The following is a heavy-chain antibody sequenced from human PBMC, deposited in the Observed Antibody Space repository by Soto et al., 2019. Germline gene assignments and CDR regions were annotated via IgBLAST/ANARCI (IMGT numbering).Heavy chain of an antibody. CDR2: IYPGDSDT. Sequence: GESLKISCKGSGYSFTSYWIGWVRQMPGKGLEWMGIIYPGDSDTRYSPSFQDQVTISADKSISTAYLQWSSLKALDTAIYYCARTAAAGKYYYGVDVWGQGTTVTVSS. D-gene: IGHD6-13*01. J-gene: IGHJ6*02. CDR3: ARTAAAGKYYYGVDV. V-gene: IGHV5-51*01. CDR1: GYSFTSYW.